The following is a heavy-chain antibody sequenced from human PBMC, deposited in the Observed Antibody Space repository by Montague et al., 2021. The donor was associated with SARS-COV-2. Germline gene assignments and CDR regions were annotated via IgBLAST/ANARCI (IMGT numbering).Heavy chain of an antibody. CDR3: ARDQQLVLGYYYVMDV. CDR1: GFTFSSYS. J-gene: IGHJ6*02. Sequence: SLRLSCAASGFTFSSYSMNWVRQAPGKGLEWVSSISSSSSYIYYADSVKGRFTISRDNAKNSLYLQMNSLRAEDTAVYYCARDQQLVLGYYYVMDVWGQGTTVTVSS. CDR2: ISSSSSYI. V-gene: IGHV3-21*01. D-gene: IGHD6-13*01.